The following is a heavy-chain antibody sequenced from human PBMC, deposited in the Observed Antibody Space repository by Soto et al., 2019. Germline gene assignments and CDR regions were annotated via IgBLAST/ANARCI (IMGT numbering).Heavy chain of an antibody. V-gene: IGHV2-5*02. D-gene: IGHD1-26*01. CDR1: GFSLSTSGVG. CDR3: AHLSKWELPIHDAFDI. J-gene: IGHJ3*02. CDR2: IYWDDDK. Sequence: QITLKESGPTLVKPTQTLTLTCTFSGFSLSTSGVGVGWIRQPPGKALEWLALIYWDDDKRYSPSLKSRLTTTKDTSKNQVVLTITNMDPVDTATYYCAHLSKWELPIHDAFDIWGQGTMVTVSS.